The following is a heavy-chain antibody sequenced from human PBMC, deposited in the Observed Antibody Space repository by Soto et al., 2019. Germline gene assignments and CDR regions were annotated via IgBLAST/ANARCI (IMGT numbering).Heavy chain of an antibody. CDR1: GFTFSSYG. CDR3: AREETYYDFWSGPRGYYGMDV. Sequence: QVQLVESGGGVVQPGRSLRLSCAASGFTFSSYGMHWVRQAPGKGLEWVAVIWYDGSNKYYADSVKGRFTISRDNSKNTLYLQMNGLRAEDTAVYYCAREETYYDFWSGPRGYYGMDVWGQGTTVTVSS. CDR2: IWYDGSNK. J-gene: IGHJ6*02. D-gene: IGHD3-3*01. V-gene: IGHV3-33*01.